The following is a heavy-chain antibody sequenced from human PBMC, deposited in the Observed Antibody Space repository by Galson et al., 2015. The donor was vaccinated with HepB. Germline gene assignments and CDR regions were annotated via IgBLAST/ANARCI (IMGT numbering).Heavy chain of an antibody. CDR3: ARLPTPYSSSWYDRGDY. J-gene: IGHJ4*02. D-gene: IGHD6-13*01. Sequence: SLRLSCAASGFTFSSYSMNWVRQAPGKGLEWVSSISSSSSYIYYADSVKGRFTIPRDNAKNSLYLQMNSLRAEDTAVYYCARLPTPYSSSWYDRGDYWGQGTLVTVSS. CDR2: ISSSSSYI. CDR1: GFTFSSYS. V-gene: IGHV3-21*01.